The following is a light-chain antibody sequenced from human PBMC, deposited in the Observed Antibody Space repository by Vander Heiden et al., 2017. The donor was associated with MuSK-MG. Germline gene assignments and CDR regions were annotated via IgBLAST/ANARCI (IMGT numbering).Light chain of an antibody. CDR1: QNIDNY. CDR3: QQSDSSPFT. Sequence: DIQMTQSPSSLSASVGDRVTITCRASQNIDNYLNWYLDKPGKAPKLLIFAASSLKSGVPSRFSGSRSGTDFTLTISSLQPEDFATYYCQQSDSSPFTFGQGTRMEIK. CDR2: AAS. V-gene: IGKV1-39*01. J-gene: IGKJ5*01.